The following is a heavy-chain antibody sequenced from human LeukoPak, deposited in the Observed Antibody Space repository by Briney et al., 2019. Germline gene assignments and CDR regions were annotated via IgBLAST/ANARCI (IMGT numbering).Heavy chain of an antibody. J-gene: IGHJ4*02. V-gene: IGHV3-30*04. Sequence: GRSLRLSCAASGFTFSVYSMYWVRQAPGKGLEWVAFIRYDGSDTYDGSNKYYADSVKGRFTISRDNSKNMLYLQMNSLRPEDTAVYYCAGDFDYWGQGTLVTVSS. CDR2: IRYDGSDTYDGSNK. CDR3: AGDFDY. CDR1: GFTFSVYS.